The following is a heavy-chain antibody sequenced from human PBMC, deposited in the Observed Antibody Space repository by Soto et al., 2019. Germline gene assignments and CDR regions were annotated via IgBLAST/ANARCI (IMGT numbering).Heavy chain of an antibody. CDR3: ARVANWEVYCSGGSCYHIIFDY. Sequence: SETLSLTCAVYGGSFSGYYWSWIRQPPGKGLEWIGEINHSGSTNYNPSLKSRVTISVDTSKNQFSLKLSSVTAADTAVYYCARVANWEVYCSGGSCYHIIFDYWGQGTLVTVSS. V-gene: IGHV4-34*01. J-gene: IGHJ4*02. CDR1: GGSFSGYY. CDR2: INHSGST. D-gene: IGHD2-15*01.